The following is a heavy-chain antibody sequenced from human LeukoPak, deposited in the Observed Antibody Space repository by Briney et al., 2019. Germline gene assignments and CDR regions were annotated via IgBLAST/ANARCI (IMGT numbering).Heavy chain of an antibody. V-gene: IGHV3-15*01. CDR1: GFTFSNAW. D-gene: IGHD2-8*02. CDR2: IKSKTDGGTT. J-gene: IGHJ4*02. CDR3: TTGPLDIVLVVYAID. Sequence: KSGGSLRLSCAASGFTFSNAWMSWVRQAPGKGLEWVGRIKSKTDGGTTDYAAPVKGRFTISRDDSKNTLYLQMNSLKTEDTAVYYCTTGPLDIVLVVYAIDWGQGTLVTVSS.